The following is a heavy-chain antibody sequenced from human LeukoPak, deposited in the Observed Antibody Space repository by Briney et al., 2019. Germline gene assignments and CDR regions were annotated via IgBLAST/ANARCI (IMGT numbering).Heavy chain of an antibody. CDR1: GXTFSSYS. CDR3: AKASRQAAVASPLDY. Sequence: GGSLRLSCAASGXTFSSYSMNWVRQAPGKGLEWVSSISSSSYIYYADSVKGRFTISRDNSKDTLFLQMNSLKADDTAVYYCAKASRQAAVASPLDYWGQGTLVTVSS. V-gene: IGHV3-21*04. D-gene: IGHD6-19*01. CDR2: ISSSSYI. J-gene: IGHJ4*02.